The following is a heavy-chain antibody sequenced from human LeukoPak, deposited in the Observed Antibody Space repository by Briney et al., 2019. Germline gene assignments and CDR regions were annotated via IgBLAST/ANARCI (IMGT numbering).Heavy chain of an antibody. CDR2: INPSGGST. D-gene: IGHD2-2*01. Sequence: ASVKDSCKASGYTFTSYYMHWVRQAPGQGLEWMGIINPSGGSTSYAQKFQGRVTMTRDMSTSTVYMELSSLRSEDTAVYYCAVQGGRSRIVVVPAAPGSWFDPWGQGTLVIVSS. J-gene: IGHJ5*02. V-gene: IGHV1-46*01. CDR1: GYTFTSYY. CDR3: AVQGGRSRIVVVPAAPGSWFDP.